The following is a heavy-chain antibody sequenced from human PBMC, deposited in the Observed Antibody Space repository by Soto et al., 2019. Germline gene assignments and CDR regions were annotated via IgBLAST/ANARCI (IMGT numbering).Heavy chain of an antibody. Sequence: SLKISCKGSGYSFTNYWIGWVRQMPGKGLEWMGIIYPGDSDIRFSPSFQGQVTISADKPINTAYLQWSSLMASDTAMYYCARTSHYDSSGYYDAFDVWGQGTMVTVSS. CDR2: IYPGDSDI. D-gene: IGHD3-22*01. V-gene: IGHV5-51*04. CDR3: ARTSHYDSSGYYDAFDV. J-gene: IGHJ3*01. CDR1: GYSFTNYW.